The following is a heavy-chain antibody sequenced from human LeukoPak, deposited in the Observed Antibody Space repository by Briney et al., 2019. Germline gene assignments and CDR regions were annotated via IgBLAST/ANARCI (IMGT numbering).Heavy chain of an antibody. Sequence: GGSLRLSCAASGFTFDDYAMHWVRQAPGKGLEWVSGISWNSGSIGYADSVNGRFTISRDNAKNSLYLQMNSLRAEDTALYYCAKDSYYGSGSLGVDYWGQGTLVTVSS. CDR2: ISWNSGSI. D-gene: IGHD3-10*01. CDR1: GFTFDDYA. J-gene: IGHJ4*02. V-gene: IGHV3-9*01. CDR3: AKDSYYGSGSLGVDY.